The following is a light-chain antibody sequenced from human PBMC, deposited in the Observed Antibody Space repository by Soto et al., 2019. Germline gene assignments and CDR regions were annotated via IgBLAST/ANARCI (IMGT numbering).Light chain of an antibody. J-gene: IGKJ2*01. CDR2: HAS. V-gene: IGKV3-11*01. Sequence: EIVLTQSPAILSLSPGERATLSCRASQSVSTYVAWYQQKPGQAPRLVHHHASNRANGIPARFSGSGSETEFTHHISRLEPEDFAVCCCQHREKRHDTFGQGTMLEI. CDR3: QHREKRHDT. CDR1: QSVSTY.